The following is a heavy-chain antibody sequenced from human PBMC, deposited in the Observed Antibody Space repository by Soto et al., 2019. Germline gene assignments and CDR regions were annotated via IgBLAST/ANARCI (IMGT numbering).Heavy chain of an antibody. Sequence: EVQLLESGGGLVQPGGSLRLSCAASGFTFGSHAMIWVRQAPGKGLELVSAISGSGGSAYYADSVKGRFTISRDNSINTLYLQMNSLRAEDTALYYCAKDPYSDFWSAYYYFDYWGQGTLVTVSS. J-gene: IGHJ4*02. CDR3: AKDPYSDFWSAYYYFDY. CDR1: GFTFGSHA. D-gene: IGHD3-3*01. CDR2: ISGSGGSA. V-gene: IGHV3-23*01.